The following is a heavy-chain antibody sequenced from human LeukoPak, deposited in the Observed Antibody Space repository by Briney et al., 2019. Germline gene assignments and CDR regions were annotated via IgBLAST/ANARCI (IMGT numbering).Heavy chain of an antibody. CDR3: ARDYYDSSGYYLYYFDY. V-gene: IGHV3-53*04. J-gene: IGHJ4*02. CDR1: GFTVSSNY. Sequence: GGSLRLSCAVSGFTVSSNYMSWVRQPPGKGLEWVSVIYSGGSTYYADSVKGRFTISRHDSRDTLYLQMNSLRVEDTAVYYCARDYYDSSGYYLYYFDYWGQGTLVTVSS. CDR2: IYSGGST. D-gene: IGHD3-22*01.